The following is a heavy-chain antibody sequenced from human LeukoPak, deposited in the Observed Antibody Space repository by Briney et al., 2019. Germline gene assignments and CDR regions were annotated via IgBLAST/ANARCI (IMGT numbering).Heavy chain of an antibody. J-gene: IGHJ4*02. Sequence: ASVKVSCTASGYTFTGYYMHWVRQAPGQGLEWMGWINPNSGGTNYAQKFQGWVTMTRDTSISTAYMELSSLRSEDTAVYYCVRGPPNWGYDYWGQGTLVTVSS. CDR3: VRGPPNWGYDY. CDR2: INPNSGGT. D-gene: IGHD7-27*01. V-gene: IGHV1-2*04. CDR1: GYTFTGYY.